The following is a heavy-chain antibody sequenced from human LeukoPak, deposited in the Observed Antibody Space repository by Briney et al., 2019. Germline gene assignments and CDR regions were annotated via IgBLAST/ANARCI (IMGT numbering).Heavy chain of an antibody. CDR3: ARDPEDYYDSSAYYDGFDM. CDR2: IKHDGSVQ. V-gene: IGHV3-7*01. D-gene: IGHD3-22*01. J-gene: IGHJ3*02. Sequence: PGGSLRLSCAASGFTFSSYWMSWVRQAPGKGLEWVANIKHDGSVQYCVDSVKGRFTISRDNAKNSLYLQMNSLGAEDTAVYYCARDPEDYYDSSAYYDGFDMWGQGTMVTVSS. CDR1: GFTFSSYW.